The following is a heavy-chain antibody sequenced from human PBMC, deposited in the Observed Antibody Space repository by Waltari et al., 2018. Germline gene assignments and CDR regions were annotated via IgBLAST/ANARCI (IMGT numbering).Heavy chain of an antibody. CDR3: AKDINYGGNSLGYFDY. CDR2: ISWDGGST. V-gene: IGHV3-43D*04. D-gene: IGHD4-17*01. CDR1: GFTFEDYA. J-gene: IGHJ4*02. Sequence: EVQLVESGGVVVQPGGSLRLSCAASGFTFEDYAMHWVRQAPGKGLEWGSLISWDGGSTYYADSVKGRFTISRDNSKNSLYLQMNSLRAEDTALYYCAKDINYGGNSLGYFDYWGQGTLVTVSS.